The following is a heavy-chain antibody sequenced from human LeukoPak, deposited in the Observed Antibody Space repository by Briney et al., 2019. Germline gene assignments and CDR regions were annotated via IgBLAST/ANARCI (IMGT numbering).Heavy chain of an antibody. J-gene: IGHJ4*02. CDR2: IYNSVTT. D-gene: IGHD3-22*01. CDR3: VTGGGWLPDY. V-gene: IGHV4-59*01. Sequence: PSETLSLTCTVSGGSISSYYCNWFRQPPGKGLEWIGYIYNSVTTNYNPSLKSRVTISVDMSKNQFSLRLSSVTATDTAVYYCVTGGGWLPDYWGQGTLVTVSS. CDR1: GGSISSYY.